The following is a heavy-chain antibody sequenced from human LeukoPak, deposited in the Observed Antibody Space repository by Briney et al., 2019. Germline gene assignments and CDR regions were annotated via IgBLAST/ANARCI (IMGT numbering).Heavy chain of an antibody. CDR1: GYTFTGYD. D-gene: IGHD2-15*01. V-gene: IGHV1-8*01. CDR3: ARAGYCSGGSCYSGDVCMDV. Sequence: ASVKVSCKASGYTFTGYDINWVRQATGQGLEWMGWMNPNSGNTGYAQKFQGRVTMTRNTSISTAYMELSSLRSEDTAVYYCARAGYCSGGSCYSGDVCMDVWGQGTTVTVSS. J-gene: IGHJ6*02. CDR2: MNPNSGNT.